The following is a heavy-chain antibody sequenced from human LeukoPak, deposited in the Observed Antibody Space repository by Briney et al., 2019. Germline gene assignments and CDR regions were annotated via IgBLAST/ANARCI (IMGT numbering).Heavy chain of an antibody. D-gene: IGHD3-16*01. CDR1: GGSLSSHY. Sequence: PSETLSLTCNVSGGSLSSHYCSWIRQAPGKGLEWIGFIFSGGSTNYNPSLKSRVSISTDTSQNQFSLKLTSVTAADTAVYYCARGRGPLRVEFGDWGQGALVTVSS. CDR2: IFSGGST. V-gene: IGHV4-4*09. CDR3: ARGRGPLRVEFGD. J-gene: IGHJ4*02.